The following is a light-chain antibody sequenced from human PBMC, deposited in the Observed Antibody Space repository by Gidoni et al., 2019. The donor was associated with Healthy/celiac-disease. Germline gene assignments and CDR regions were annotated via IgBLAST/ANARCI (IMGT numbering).Light chain of an antibody. CDR3: QQYNSYSGYT. V-gene: IGKV1-5*01. CDR2: DAS. J-gene: IGKJ2*01. CDR1: QSISSW. Sequence: DIPMTQSPSTLPASVGDRVTITCRASQSISSWLAWYQQKPGKAPKLLIYDASSLESGVPSRFSGSGSGTEFTLTISSLQPDDFATYYCQQYNSYSGYTFGQGTKLEIK.